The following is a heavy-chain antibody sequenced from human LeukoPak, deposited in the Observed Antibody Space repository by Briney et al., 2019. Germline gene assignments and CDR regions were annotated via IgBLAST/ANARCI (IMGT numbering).Heavy chain of an antibody. CDR2: IYTSGST. J-gene: IGHJ4*02. CDR1: GGSISSYY. Sequence: PSETLSLTCTVSGGSISSYYWSWIRQPAGKGLEWIGRIYTSGSTKYNPSLKSRVTMSVDKSKNQVSLRLISVTAADTAVYYCARAQDFSDSSGPNYLDFWGQGILVTVSS. V-gene: IGHV4-4*07. CDR3: ARAQDFSDSSGPNYLDF. D-gene: IGHD3-22*01.